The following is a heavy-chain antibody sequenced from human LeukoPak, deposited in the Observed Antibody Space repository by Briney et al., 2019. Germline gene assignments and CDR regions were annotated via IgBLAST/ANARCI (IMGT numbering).Heavy chain of an antibody. CDR1: GFTFSSYS. CDR2: ISGSDSTI. V-gene: IGHV3-48*04. D-gene: IGHD4-23*01. J-gene: IGHJ4*02. Sequence: GGSLRLSCAASGFTFSSYSMNWVRQAPGKGLEWVSYISGSDSTIYYADSVKGRFTISRDNAKNSLYLQMDSLRAEDTAVYYCARGRWRGWYWGQGTLVTVSS. CDR3: ARGRWRGWY.